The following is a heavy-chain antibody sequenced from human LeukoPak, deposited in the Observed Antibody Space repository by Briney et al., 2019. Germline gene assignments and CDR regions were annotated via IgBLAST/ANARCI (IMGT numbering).Heavy chain of an antibody. V-gene: IGHV4-61*02. CDR2: IYTSGST. Sequence: PSQTLSLTCTVSGGSISSGSYYWSWIRQPAGKGLEWIGRIYTSGSTNYNPSLKSRVTISVDTSKNQFSLKLSSVTAADTAVYYCARHKENPVAAAGTNGMDVWGQGTTVTVSS. J-gene: IGHJ6*02. CDR1: GGSISSGSYY. CDR3: ARHKENPVAAAGTNGMDV. D-gene: IGHD6-13*01.